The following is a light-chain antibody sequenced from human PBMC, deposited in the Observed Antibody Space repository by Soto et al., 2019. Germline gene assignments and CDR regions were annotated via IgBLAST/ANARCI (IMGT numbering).Light chain of an antibody. CDR2: DAS. J-gene: IGKJ2*02. CDR1: QSVTDW. V-gene: IGKV1-5*01. Sequence: DLHLTHSPSTLSASVGDRATTTCRASQSVTDWLAWYQQKPGKAPKRLIYDASSLQSGVPSRFSGSGSGTEFSLTISSLQPDDFATYYCQQYYRSCTFGQGTK. CDR3: QQYYRSCT.